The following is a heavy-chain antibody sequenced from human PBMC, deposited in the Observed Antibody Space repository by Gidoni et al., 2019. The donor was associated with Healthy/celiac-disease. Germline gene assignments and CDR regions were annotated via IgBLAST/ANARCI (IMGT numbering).Heavy chain of an antibody. V-gene: IGHV3-30*18. CDR2: ISYDGSNK. Sequence: QVQLVESGGGVVQPGRSLRLSCAASGFTFSSYGMHWVRQAPGKGLEWVAVISYDGSNKYYADSVKGRFTISRDNSKNTLYLQMNSLRAEDTAVYYCAKEPYDFWSGYPHYNWFDPWGQGTLVTVSS. D-gene: IGHD3-3*01. J-gene: IGHJ5*02. CDR3: AKEPYDFWSGYPHYNWFDP. CDR1: GFTFSSYG.